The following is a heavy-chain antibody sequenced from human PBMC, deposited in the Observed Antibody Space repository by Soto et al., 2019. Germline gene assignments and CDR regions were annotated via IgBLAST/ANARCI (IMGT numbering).Heavy chain of an antibody. CDR1: GYSFTSYW. J-gene: IGHJ6*02. D-gene: IGHD2-15*01. V-gene: IGHV5-51*01. Sequence: GESLKISCKGSGYSFTSYWIGWVRQMPGKGLEWMGIIYPGDSDTRYSPSFQGQVTISADKSISTAYLQWSSLKASDTAMYYCARQKVVAAYERYYYYYGMDVWGQGTTVTVS. CDR2: IYPGDSDT. CDR3: ARQKVVAAYERYYYYYGMDV.